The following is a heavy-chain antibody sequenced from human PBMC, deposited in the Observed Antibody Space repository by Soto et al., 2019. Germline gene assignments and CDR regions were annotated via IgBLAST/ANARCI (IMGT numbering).Heavy chain of an antibody. Sequence: QVQLVQSGAEVKRPGASVKVSCKASGYTFTTYGFNWVRQAPGQGLEWMGWISPYNGDTNYAQNFQGRVTLTTDTSTSTVYMELRSLTSDDTAIYYCARTPRAQMIVLEAATRFDYWGQGTLVTVSS. V-gene: IGHV1-18*04. CDR1: GYTFTTYG. CDR2: ISPYNGDT. CDR3: ARTPRAQMIVLEAATRFDY. J-gene: IGHJ4*02. D-gene: IGHD2-15*01.